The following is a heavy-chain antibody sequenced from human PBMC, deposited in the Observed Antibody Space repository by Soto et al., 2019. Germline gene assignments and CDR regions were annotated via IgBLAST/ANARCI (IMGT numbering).Heavy chain of an antibody. D-gene: IGHD1-1*01. CDR2: INQDGNED. CDR1: GFTFISYW. CDR3: ARTGDGHHDFLDY. V-gene: IGHV3-7*01. J-gene: IGHJ4*02. Sequence: WGSLRLSCAASGFTFISYWMYWFRQSPGKGLEWVANINQDGNEDNLLDSVKGRFTISRDNAKNSLFLQMNSLRVDDTAVYYCARTGDGHHDFLDYWGQGALVTVSS.